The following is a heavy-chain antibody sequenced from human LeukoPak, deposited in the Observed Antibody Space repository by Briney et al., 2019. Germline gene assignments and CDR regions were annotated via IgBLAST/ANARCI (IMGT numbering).Heavy chain of an antibody. CDR1: GFSFSSYA. CDR3: TRDGEGPFDY. Sequence: GGSLRLSCAASGFSFSSYAMHWVRQAPGKGLEYVSAISSNGGSTDYANSVKGRFTISGDNSKNTLYLQMGSLRAEDMAVYYCTRDGEGPFDYWGQGTLVTVSS. D-gene: IGHD3-10*01. V-gene: IGHV3-64*01. J-gene: IGHJ4*02. CDR2: ISSNGGST.